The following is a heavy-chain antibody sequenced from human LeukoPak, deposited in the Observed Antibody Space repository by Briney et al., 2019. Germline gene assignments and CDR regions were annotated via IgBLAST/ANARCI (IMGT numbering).Heavy chain of an antibody. J-gene: IGHJ4*02. V-gene: IGHV4-59*12. CDR2: IYNSGST. D-gene: IGHD4-17*01. CDR3: ARGSYGDSPYYFDY. CDR1: SGSISSYY. Sequence: SETLSLTCTVSSGSISSYYWSWIRQPPGKGLEWIGHIYNSGSTNYNPSLTSRVTISVDTSKNQFSLKLSSVTAADTAVYYCARGSYGDSPYYFDYWGQGTLVTVSS.